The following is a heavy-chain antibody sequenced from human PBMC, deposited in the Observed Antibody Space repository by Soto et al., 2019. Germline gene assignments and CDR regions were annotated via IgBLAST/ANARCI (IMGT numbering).Heavy chain of an antibody. V-gene: IGHV3-30*03. CDR3: ARSPQPTRGIHWYFDL. J-gene: IGHJ2*01. CDR2: ISYDGINK. CDR1: GFTSNTYG. D-gene: IGHD1-26*01. Sequence: QVQLVESGGGVVQPGRSLGLSCAASGFTSNTYGMHWVHQAPGKGLEWVAAISYDGINKYYVDSVKGRFTISRDNSKNTLYVQMNSLRAEDTALYYCARSPQPTRGIHWYFDLWGRGILVTVSS.